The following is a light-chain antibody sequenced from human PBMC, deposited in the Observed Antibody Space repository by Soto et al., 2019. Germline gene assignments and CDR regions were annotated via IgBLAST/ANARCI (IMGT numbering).Light chain of an antibody. J-gene: IGKJ2*01. V-gene: IGKV3-15*01. Sequence: EIVMTQSPATLSVSPGERATLSCRASQSVSRNLAWYQQKPGQAPRLLIYAASTRATGIPARFSGSGSGTEFTLPISSLQSEDFAVYYCQQYKNWPYTFGQGTKLEIK. CDR2: AAS. CDR1: QSVSRN. CDR3: QQYKNWPYT.